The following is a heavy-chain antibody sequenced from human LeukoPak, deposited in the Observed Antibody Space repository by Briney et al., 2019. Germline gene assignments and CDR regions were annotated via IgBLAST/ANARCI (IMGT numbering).Heavy chain of an antibody. J-gene: IGHJ4*02. V-gene: IGHV3-30*18. CDR3: AKDATMIVVATPDH. CDR1: GFTFSSYG. CDR2: ISYDGSNK. D-gene: IGHD3-22*01. Sequence: GRSLRLSCAASGFTFSSYGMHWVRQAPGKGLEWVAVISYDGSNKYYADSVKGRFTISRDNSKNTLYLQMNSLRAEDTAVYYCAKDATMIVVATPDHWGQGTLVTVSS.